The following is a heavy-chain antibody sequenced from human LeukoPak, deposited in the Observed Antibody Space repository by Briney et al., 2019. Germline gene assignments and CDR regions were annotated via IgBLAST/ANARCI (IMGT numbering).Heavy chain of an antibody. CDR1: GSTFSDYY. J-gene: IGHJ6*02. V-gene: IGHV3-11*01. D-gene: IGHD3-3*01. CDR2: ISSSGSTI. CDR3: XXXXXDFYLSNYYYGMDV. Sequence: GGSLRLSCAASGSTFSDYYMSWIRQAPGKGLEWVSYISSSGSTIYYADSVKGRFTISRDNAKNSLYLQMNSLRAEDTAVYHXXXXXXDFYLSNYYYGMDVWGQGTTVTVSS.